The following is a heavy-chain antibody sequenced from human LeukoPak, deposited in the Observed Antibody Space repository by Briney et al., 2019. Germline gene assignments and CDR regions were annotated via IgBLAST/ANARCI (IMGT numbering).Heavy chain of an antibody. J-gene: IGHJ3*02. CDR2: IYYSGST. V-gene: IGHV4-59*01. CDR1: GGSISSYY. D-gene: IGHD1-1*01. CDR3: ARPNGKGAFDI. Sequence: SGTLSLTCTVSGGSISSYYWSWIRQPPGKGLEWIGYIYYSGSTNYNPSLKSRVTISVDTSKNQFSLKLSSVTAADTAVYYCARPNGKGAFDIWGQGTMVTVSS.